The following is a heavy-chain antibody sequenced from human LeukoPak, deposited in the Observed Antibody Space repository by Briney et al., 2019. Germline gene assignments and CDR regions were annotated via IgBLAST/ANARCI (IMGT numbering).Heavy chain of an antibody. CDR3: ARGRGWSGYDPFDY. V-gene: IGHV3-21*01. CDR1: LFSSHSCS. CDR2: ISSSSSYI. D-gene: IGHD5-12*01. J-gene: IGHJ4*02. Sequence: PGGSLGPSFAPSLFSSHSCSINWLRPAPAKGLGWGFSISSSSSYIYYADSVKGRFTISRDNAKNSLYLQMNSLRAEDTAVYYCARGRGWSGYDPFDYWGQGTLVTVSS.